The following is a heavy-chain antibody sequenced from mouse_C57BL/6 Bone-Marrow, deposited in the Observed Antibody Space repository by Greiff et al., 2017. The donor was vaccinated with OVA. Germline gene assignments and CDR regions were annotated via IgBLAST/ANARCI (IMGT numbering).Heavy chain of an antibody. CDR3: ARRGAHYYGSRTGFAY. CDR1: GYTFTDYY. V-gene: IGHV1-19*01. D-gene: IGHD1-1*01. CDR2: INPYNGGT. Sequence: LVESGASVQMSCKASGYTFTDYYMNWVKQSHGKSLEWIGVINPYNGGTSYNQKFKGKATLTVDKSSSTAYMELNSLTSEDSAVYYCARRGAHYYGSRTGFAYWGQGTLVTVSA. J-gene: IGHJ3*01.